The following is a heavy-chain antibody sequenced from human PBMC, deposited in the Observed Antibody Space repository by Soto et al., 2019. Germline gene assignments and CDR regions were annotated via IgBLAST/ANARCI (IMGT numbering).Heavy chain of an antibody. CDR2: IYPGDSDT. CDR3: ARHYCSSTSCYPVYYYYYGMDV. J-gene: IGHJ6*02. CDR1: GYSFTSYW. Sequence: PGESLKISCKGSGYSFTSYWIGWVRQMPGKGLEWMGIIYPGDSDTRYSPSFQDQVTISADKSISTAYLQWSSLKASDTAMYYCARHYCSSTSCYPVYYYYYGMDVWGQGTTVTVSS. D-gene: IGHD2-2*01. V-gene: IGHV5-51*01.